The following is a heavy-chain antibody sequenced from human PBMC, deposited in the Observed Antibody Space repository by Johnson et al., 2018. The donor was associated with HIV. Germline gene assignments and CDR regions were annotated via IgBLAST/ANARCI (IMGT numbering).Heavy chain of an antibody. CDR1: GFIFSSYV. V-gene: IGHV3-30*02. D-gene: IGHD3-10*01. J-gene: IGHJ3*02. CDR3: AKDPTDFGADWAFDI. Sequence: QVQLVESGGGVVQPGESLRLSCAASGFIFSSYVMHWVRQAPGKGLEWVAFIRYDGSNKYYVDSVKGRFTISRDNSKNTFYLQMNSLRGDYTAVYYCAKDPTDFGADWAFDIWGQGTMVTVSS. CDR2: IRYDGSNK.